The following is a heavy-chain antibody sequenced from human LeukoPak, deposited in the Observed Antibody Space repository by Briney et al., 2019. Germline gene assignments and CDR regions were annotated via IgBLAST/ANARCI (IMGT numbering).Heavy chain of an antibody. J-gene: IGHJ4*02. CDR3: ARRPIVGAIIFDY. D-gene: IGHD1-26*01. V-gene: IGHV4-31*03. Sequence: SETLSLTCTVSGGSISSDGYYWSWIRQHPGKGLEWIGYIYYSGSTYYNPSLKSRVTISVDTSKNQFSLKLSSVTAADTAVYYCARRPIVGAIIFDYWGQGTLVTVSS. CDR1: GGSISSDGYY. CDR2: IYYSGST.